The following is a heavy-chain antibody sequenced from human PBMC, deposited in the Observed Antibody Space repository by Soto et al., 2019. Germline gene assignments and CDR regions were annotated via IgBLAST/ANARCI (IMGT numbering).Heavy chain of an antibody. CDR3: ARHRDLPGARDY. J-gene: IGHJ4*02. V-gene: IGHV4-31*03. CDR1: GGSISSGDNY. D-gene: IGHD1-26*01. CDR2: IYYSGST. Sequence: SETLSLTCTVSGGSISSGDNYWSWIRQHPGKGLEWIGYIYYSGSTYYNPSLRRRVTISVDTSKNQFSLKLGSVTAADTAVYYCARHRDLPGARDYWGQGSLVTVSS.